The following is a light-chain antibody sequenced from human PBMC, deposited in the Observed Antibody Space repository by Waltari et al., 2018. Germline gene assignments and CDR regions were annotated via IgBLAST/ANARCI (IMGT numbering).Light chain of an antibody. J-gene: IGKJ4*01. Sequence: DIVMTQSPDSLAVSLGERATINCKSSQSVLYSSKKKNYLSWYQQKPGQPPKLLIYWASTRESGVPDRFSGSGSGTDFTLTISSLQAEDVAVYYCQQYYTTPSFGGGTKVEIK. CDR3: QQYYTTPS. CDR2: WAS. V-gene: IGKV4-1*01. CDR1: QSVLYSSKKKNY.